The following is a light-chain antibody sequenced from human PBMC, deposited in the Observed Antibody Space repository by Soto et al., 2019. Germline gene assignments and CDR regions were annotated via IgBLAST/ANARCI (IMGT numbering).Light chain of an antibody. CDR2: ANT. V-gene: IGLV1-40*01. CDR1: SSNIGPTYD. CDR3: QSYDSSLSGYV. J-gene: IGLJ1*01. Sequence: QPVLTQPPSVSGAPGQRVTISCTGSSSNIGPTYDVHWYQQLPGTAPKLLIYANTNRPSGVPDRFSGSKSGTSASLAITGLQAEDEADYCCQSYDSSLSGYVFGTGTKVTVL.